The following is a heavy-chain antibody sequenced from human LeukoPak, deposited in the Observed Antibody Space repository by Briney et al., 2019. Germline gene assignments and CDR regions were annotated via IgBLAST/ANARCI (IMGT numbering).Heavy chain of an antibody. J-gene: IGHJ6*02. D-gene: IGHD3-10*01. CDR3: ARGNYYTSGSYYTNYYFGMDV. CDR2: IYYSGNT. CDR1: GGSIINYY. Sequence: TWETLSLTCTVSGGSIINYYWTWIRQPPGKGLEWIGYIYYSGNTNYNPSLKSRVSLSVDRSKNQFSLKLSSVTAADTAVYYCARGNYYTSGSYYTNYYFGMDVWGQGTTVAVSS. V-gene: IGHV4-59*01.